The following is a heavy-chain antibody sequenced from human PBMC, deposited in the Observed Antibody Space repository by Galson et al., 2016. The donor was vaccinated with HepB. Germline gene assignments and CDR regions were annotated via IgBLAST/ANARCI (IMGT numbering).Heavy chain of an antibody. J-gene: IGHJ4*02. Sequence: SVKVSCKASGGTFSSYAINWVRQAPGQGLEWMGGIIPMFGIANHAQMFLGRVSMTADESTGTAYLALGSLRYEDTAVSFCARGCHGDYCYYYFDSWGQGTLVTVSS. CDR3: ARGCHGDYCYYYFDS. CDR1: GGTFSSYA. D-gene: IGHD4-17*01. V-gene: IGHV1-69*13. CDR2: IIPMFGIA.